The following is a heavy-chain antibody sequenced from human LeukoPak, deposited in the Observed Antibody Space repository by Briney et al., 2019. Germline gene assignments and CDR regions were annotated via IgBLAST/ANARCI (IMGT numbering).Heavy chain of an antibody. V-gene: IGHV3-74*01. CDR2: INSDGSST. J-gene: IGHJ4*02. Sequence: PGGSLRLSCAASGFNFNNYGLHWVRQAPGKGLVWVSRINSDGSSTTYADSVKGRFTISRDNSKNTLSLQMNSLRAEDTAVYYCARSVTTGVDGYWGQGTLVTVSS. CDR3: ARSVTTGVDGY. CDR1: GFNFNNYG. D-gene: IGHD4-23*01.